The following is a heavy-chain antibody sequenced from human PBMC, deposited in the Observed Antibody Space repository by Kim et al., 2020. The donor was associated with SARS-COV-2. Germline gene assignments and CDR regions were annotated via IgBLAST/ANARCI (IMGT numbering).Heavy chain of an antibody. J-gene: IGHJ2*01. CDR1: GFTFSSYE. CDR2: ISSSGSTI. V-gene: IGHV3-48*03. D-gene: IGHD2-2*01. Sequence: GGSLRLSCAASGFTFSSYEMNWVRQAPGKGLEWVSYISSSGSTIYYADSVKGRFTISRDNAKNSLYLQMNSLRAEDTAVYYCARDSLYCSSTSCYASDWYFDLWGRGTLVTVSS. CDR3: ARDSLYCSSTSCYASDWYFDL.